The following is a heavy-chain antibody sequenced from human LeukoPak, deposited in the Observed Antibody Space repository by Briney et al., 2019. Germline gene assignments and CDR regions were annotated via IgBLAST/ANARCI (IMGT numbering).Heavy chain of an antibody. CDR3: ARDRTGWLQADY. V-gene: IGHV4-61*02. Sequence: SETLPLTCSVSNDSISSGRYYWIWIRQPAGKGLEWIGRIYTSGSTNYNPSLKGRVIISVDTSKNQFSLSLSSVTAADTAVYYCARDRTGWLQADYWGPGTLVAVSS. CDR1: NDSISSGRYY. D-gene: IGHD5-24*01. CDR2: IYTSGST. J-gene: IGHJ4*02.